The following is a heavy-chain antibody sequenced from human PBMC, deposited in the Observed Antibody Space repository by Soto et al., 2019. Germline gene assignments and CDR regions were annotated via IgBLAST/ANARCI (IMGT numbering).Heavy chain of an antibody. Sequence: SETLSLTCTVSSGSISSYYWSWIRQPPGKGLEWIGYIYYSGSTNYNPSLKSRVTISVDTSKNQFSLKLSSVTAADTAVYYCARRFPPIYCSGGSCYLDNWFDPWGQGTLVTVSS. V-gene: IGHV4-59*08. D-gene: IGHD2-15*01. CDR1: SGSISSYY. CDR3: ARRFPPIYCSGGSCYLDNWFDP. CDR2: IYYSGST. J-gene: IGHJ5*02.